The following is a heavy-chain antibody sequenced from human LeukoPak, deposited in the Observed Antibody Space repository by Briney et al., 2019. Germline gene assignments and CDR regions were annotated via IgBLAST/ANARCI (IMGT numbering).Heavy chain of an antibody. V-gene: IGHV3-23*01. D-gene: IGHD3-10*01. CDR2: ISGSGGST. J-gene: IGHJ4*02. CDR1: GFTFSSYA. CDR3: AKDTYGSGSSHFDY. Sequence: GGSLRLSCAASGFTFSSYAMHWVRQAPGKGLEWVSAISGSGGSTYYAGSVKGRFTISRDNSKNTLYLQMNSLRAEDTAVYYCAKDTYGSGSSHFDYWGQGTLVTVSS.